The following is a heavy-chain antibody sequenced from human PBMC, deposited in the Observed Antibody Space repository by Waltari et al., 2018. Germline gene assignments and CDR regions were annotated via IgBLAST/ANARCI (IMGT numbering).Heavy chain of an antibody. V-gene: IGHV4-59*01. D-gene: IGHD3-3*01. J-gene: IGHJ4*02. Sequence: QVQLQESGPGLVKPSETLSLTCSVSGVSISNYYWNWSRQTAGKGLEWIGYNTSSGQTNYNPSLKSRVSVSLDTSKTRFSLRLSSVTAADTAVYYCARATYYDFSSGYSFDNWGQGTLVTVSS. CDR3: ARATYYDFSSGYSFDN. CDR2: NTSSGQT. CDR1: GVSISNYY.